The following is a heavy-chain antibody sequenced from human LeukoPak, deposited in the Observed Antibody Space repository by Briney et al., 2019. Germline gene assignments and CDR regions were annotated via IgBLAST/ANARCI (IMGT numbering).Heavy chain of an antibody. CDR3: ARDILGRSNGGSNYFGMDV. Sequence: ASVKVSCKASGYTFTDYCMHWVRQAPGQGLEWMGCINPNSGGTHYAQKFQDWVSMTRDTSINTAYMELSSLRSDDTAVYYCARDILGRSNGGSNYFGMDVWGQGTTVTVSS. D-gene: IGHD2-15*01. J-gene: IGHJ6*02. CDR1: GYTFTDYC. CDR2: INPNSGGT. V-gene: IGHV1-2*04.